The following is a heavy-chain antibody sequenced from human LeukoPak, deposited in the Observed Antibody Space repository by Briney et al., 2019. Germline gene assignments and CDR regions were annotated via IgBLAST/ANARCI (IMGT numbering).Heavy chain of an antibody. D-gene: IGHD1-1*01. CDR3: ARHENWNDVAYFDY. V-gene: IGHV4-59*08. Sequence: PSETLSLTCTVSGGSISSYYWSWIRQPPGKGLEWIGYIYYSGSTNYNPPLKSRVTISVDTSKNQFSLKLSSVTAADTAVYYCARHENWNDVAYFDYWGQGTLVTVSS. J-gene: IGHJ4*02. CDR1: GGSISSYY. CDR2: IYYSGST.